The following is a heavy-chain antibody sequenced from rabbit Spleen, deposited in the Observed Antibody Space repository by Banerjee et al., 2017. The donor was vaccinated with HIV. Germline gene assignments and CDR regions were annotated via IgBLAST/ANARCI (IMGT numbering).Heavy chain of an antibody. CDR2: INAGGSGST. D-gene: IGHD1-1*01. CDR3: ARDLPGVIGWNFGW. Sequence: QEQLVESGGGLVQPDGYLTLTCTASVFDLTIYYYMCWVRQAPGKGLELIACINAGGSGSTYYASLAKGRFTFSKTSSTTVTLQVTSLTAADTAAYFCARDLPGVIGWNFGWWGPGTLVTVS. CDR1: VFDLTIYYY. V-gene: IGHV1S45*01. J-gene: IGHJ4*01.